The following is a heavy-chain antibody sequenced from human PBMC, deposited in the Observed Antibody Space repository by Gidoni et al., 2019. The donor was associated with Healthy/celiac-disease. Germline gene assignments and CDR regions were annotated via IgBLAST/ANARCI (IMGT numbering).Heavy chain of an antibody. CDR2: IYYSGIT. V-gene: IGHV4-59*01. Sequence: QLQLQESGPGLVKPSETLSLTCTVSGGSISSYYCSCTRQPPGKGLDWFGYIYYSGITNYNPHLKSRVTISVDTSKNQFSRKLSSVTAADTAVYYCARRDGYEAFDIWGQGTMVTVSS. CDR1: GGSISSYY. J-gene: IGHJ3*02. D-gene: IGHD6-13*01. CDR3: ARRDGYEAFDI.